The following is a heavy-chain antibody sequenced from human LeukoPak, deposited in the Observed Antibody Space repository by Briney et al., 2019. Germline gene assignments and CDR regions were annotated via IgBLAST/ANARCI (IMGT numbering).Heavy chain of an antibody. CDR2: MNPNSGNT. Sequence: GASVKVSCKASGYTFTSYDINWVRQAPGQGLEWMGWMNPNSGNTGYAQKFQGRVTMTRNTSISTAYMELSGLRSEDTAVYYCARAYMVRGVIIGYWGQGTLVTVSS. D-gene: IGHD3-10*01. V-gene: IGHV1-8*01. J-gene: IGHJ4*02. CDR1: GYTFTSYD. CDR3: ARAYMVRGVIIGY.